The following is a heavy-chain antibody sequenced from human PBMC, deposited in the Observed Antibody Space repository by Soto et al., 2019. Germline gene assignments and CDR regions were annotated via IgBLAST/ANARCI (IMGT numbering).Heavy chain of an antibody. V-gene: IGHV3-33*01. CDR2: IWSDGSNK. Sequence: QVQLVESGGGVVQPGRSLRLSCAASGFTFSTYGMHCVRQAPGKGPEWVAVIWSDGSNKYYADSVKGRFTISRDNSENSLYLQMNSLRVEDTAVYYCARDLRKGRYFDYWGQGTLVTVSS. J-gene: IGHJ4*02. CDR1: GFTFSTYG. CDR3: ARDLRKGRYFDY.